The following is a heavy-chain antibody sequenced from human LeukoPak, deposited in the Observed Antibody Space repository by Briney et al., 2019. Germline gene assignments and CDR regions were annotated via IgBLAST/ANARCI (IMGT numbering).Heavy chain of an antibody. CDR3: ARDRMDTGTYFDY. V-gene: IGHV1-18*04. J-gene: IGHJ4*02. CDR1: GYIFTVYY. CDR2: ISTYNGNT. Sequence: ASVKVSCKASGYIFTVYYMHWVRQAPGQGLEWMGWISTYNGNTNYAQKLQGRVTMTTDTSTSTAYMELRSLRSDDTAMYYCARDRMDTGTYFDYWGQGTLVTVSS. D-gene: IGHD5-18*01.